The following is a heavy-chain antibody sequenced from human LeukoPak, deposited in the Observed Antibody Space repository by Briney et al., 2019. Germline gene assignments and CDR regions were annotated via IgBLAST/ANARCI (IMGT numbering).Heavy chain of an antibody. CDR1: GFTFSSFG. CDR2: ISSSSYT. Sequence: PGGSLRLSCAASGFTFSSFGMHWVRQAPGKGLEWVSYISSSSYTNYADSVKGRFTISRDNAKNSLYLQMNSLRAEDTAVYYCARDGQQLVPYGMDVWGQGTTVTVSS. D-gene: IGHD6-13*01. J-gene: IGHJ6*02. CDR3: ARDGQQLVPYGMDV. V-gene: IGHV3-21*05.